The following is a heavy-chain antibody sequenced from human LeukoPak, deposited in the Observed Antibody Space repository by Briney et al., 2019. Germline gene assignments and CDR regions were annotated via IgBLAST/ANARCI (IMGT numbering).Heavy chain of an antibody. CDR2: ISSSSSYI. D-gene: IGHD5-18*01. J-gene: IGHJ4*02. CDR3: ASRKDTPHLPDY. CDR1: GFTFSSYS. V-gene: IGHV3-21*01. Sequence: GGSLRLSCAASGFTFSSYSMNWVRQAPGKGLEWVSSISSSSSYIYYADSVKGRFTISRDNSKNTLYLQMNSLRTEDTAMYYCASRKDTPHLPDYWGQGTLVTVSS.